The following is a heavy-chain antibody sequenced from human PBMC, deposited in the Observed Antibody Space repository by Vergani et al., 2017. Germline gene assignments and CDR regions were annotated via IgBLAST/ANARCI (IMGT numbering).Heavy chain of an antibody. V-gene: IGHV4-59*02. Sequence: QAQLQESGPGLVKPSETLSLTCHVFGVSVTDYNCNWIRQAPGKGLEWIGSLSTTGGATHASHKPSLKSRVCISVDTSKSQFSLRLTSVTAADSAIDYCAGDTHSWQRADRWGQGLLVSVSS. D-gene: IGHD6-13*01. CDR1: GVSVTDYN. J-gene: IGHJ5*02. CDR3: AGDTHSWQRADR. CDR2: LSTTGGA.